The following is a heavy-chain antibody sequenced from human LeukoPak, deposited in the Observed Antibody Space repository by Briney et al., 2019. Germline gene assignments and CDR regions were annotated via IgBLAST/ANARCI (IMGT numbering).Heavy chain of an antibody. CDR1: GGSISSGGYS. CDR3: ARRSGYSYGWGPYYFDY. CDR2: IYHSGST. Sequence: SETLSLTCAVSGGSISSGGYSWSWIRQPPGKGPEWIGYIYHSGSTYYNPSLKSRVTISVDRSKNQFSLKLSSVTAADTAVYYCARRSGYSYGWGPYYFDYWGQGTLVTVSS. J-gene: IGHJ4*02. V-gene: IGHV4-30-2*01. D-gene: IGHD5-18*01.